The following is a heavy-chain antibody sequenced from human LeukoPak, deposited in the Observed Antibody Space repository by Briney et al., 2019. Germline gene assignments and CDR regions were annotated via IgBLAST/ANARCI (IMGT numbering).Heavy chain of an antibody. J-gene: IGHJ4*02. CDR1: GGSISSSTHY. Sequence: SETLSLTCTVSGGSISSSTHYWGWIRQPPGKGLEWIGTIYYSGNTYYNPSLKSRATISVDTSKNQFSLKLGSVTAADTAVYYCVRQTYGSGSYYTLDCWGQGTLVTVYS. CDR3: VRQTYGSGSYYTLDC. CDR2: IYYSGNT. D-gene: IGHD3-10*01. V-gene: IGHV4-39*01.